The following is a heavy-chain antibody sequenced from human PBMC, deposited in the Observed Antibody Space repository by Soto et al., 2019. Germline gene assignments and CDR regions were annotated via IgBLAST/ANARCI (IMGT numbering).Heavy chain of an antibody. D-gene: IGHD3-3*01. CDR3: ARGPRREGYYDFWSDTRGACYSSAFDI. J-gene: IGHJ3*02. CDR2: INHSGST. CDR1: GGSFSGYY. V-gene: IGHV4-34*01. Sequence: PSETLSLTCAVYGGSFSGYYWSWIRQPPGKGLEWIGEINHSGSTNYNPSLKSRVTISVDTSKNQFSLKLSSVTAADTAVYYCARGPRREGYYDFWSDTRGACYSSAFDIWGQGTMVTVSS.